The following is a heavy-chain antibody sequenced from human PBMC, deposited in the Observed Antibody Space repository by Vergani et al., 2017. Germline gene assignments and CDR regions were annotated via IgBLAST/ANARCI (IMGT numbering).Heavy chain of an antibody. Sequence: QVQLVESGGGVVQPGRSLRLSCAASGFTFSSYGMPWVRQAPGKGLEWVAVIWYDGSNKYYADSVKGRFTISRDNSKNTLYLQMNSLRAEDTAVYYCARTCDDWKDYYYYYMDVWGKGTTVTVSS. CDR3: ARTCDDWKDYYYYYMDV. CDR2: IWYDGSNK. V-gene: IGHV3-33*01. CDR1: GFTFSSYG. J-gene: IGHJ6*03. D-gene: IGHD3-3*01.